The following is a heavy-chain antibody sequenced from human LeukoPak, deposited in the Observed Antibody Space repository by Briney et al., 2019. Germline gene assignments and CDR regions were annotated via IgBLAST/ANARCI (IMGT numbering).Heavy chain of an antibody. D-gene: IGHD4-17*01. V-gene: IGHV3-74*01. Sequence: GGSLRLSCAASGFTFTSVWMHWFRQAPGRGLVWISRISTDGAITGYADSVKGRFTISRDNAKNTLYLQMNSLRAEDTAVYYCSRDRTTVTLFDYWGQGALVTVSS. CDR1: GFTFTSVW. CDR2: ISTDGAIT. CDR3: SRDRTTVTLFDY. J-gene: IGHJ4*02.